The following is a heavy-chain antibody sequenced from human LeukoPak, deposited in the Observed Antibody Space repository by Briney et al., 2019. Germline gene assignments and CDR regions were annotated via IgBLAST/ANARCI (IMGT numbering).Heavy chain of an antibody. Sequence: GGSLRLSCAAPGFTFSSYGMHWVRQAPGKGLEWVSGISWNSGSIGYADSVKGRFTISRDNAKNSLYLQMNSLRAEDTAVYYCARAYYYGFWSGYPYYYYMDVWGKGTTVTVSS. D-gene: IGHD3-3*01. CDR3: ARAYYYGFWSGYPYYYYMDV. CDR1: GFTFSSYG. V-gene: IGHV3-9*01. CDR2: ISWNSGSI. J-gene: IGHJ6*03.